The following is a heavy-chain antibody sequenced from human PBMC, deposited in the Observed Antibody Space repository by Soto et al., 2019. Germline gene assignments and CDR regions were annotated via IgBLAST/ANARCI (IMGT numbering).Heavy chain of an antibody. CDR1: GFTFSSYA. CDR3: AKGCSGGSCYR. Sequence: EVQLLESGGGLVQPGGSLRLSCAASGFTFSSYAMSWVRQAPGKGLEWVSAISGSGGSTYYADSVKGQFTISRDNSKNTLYLQMNSLRAEDTAVYYGAKGCSGGSCYRWGQGTLVTVSS. D-gene: IGHD2-15*01. J-gene: IGHJ4*02. V-gene: IGHV3-23*01. CDR2: ISGSGGST.